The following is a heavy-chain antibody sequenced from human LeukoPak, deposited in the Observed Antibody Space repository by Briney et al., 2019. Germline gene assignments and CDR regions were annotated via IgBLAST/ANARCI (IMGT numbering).Heavy chain of an antibody. CDR1: GGSISSYY. Sequence: SETLSLTCTVSGGSISSYYWSWIRQPPGKGLEWIGYIYYSGSTNYNPSLKSRVTISVDTSKNQFSLKLSSVTAADTAVYYCVRDSADYDAFDIWGQGTMVTVSS. V-gene: IGHV4-59*01. D-gene: IGHD4-11*01. CDR3: VRDSADYDAFDI. CDR2: IYYSGST. J-gene: IGHJ3*02.